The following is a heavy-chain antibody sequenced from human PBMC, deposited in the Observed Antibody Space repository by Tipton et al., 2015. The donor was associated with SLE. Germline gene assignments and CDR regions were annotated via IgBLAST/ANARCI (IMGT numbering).Heavy chain of an antibody. CDR3: ARDRHYRGNVWFDP. Sequence: TLSLTCTVSGGSISSSSYYWSWIRQPPGKGLEWIGFIYSSGSTNYNPSLKSRVTISVDMSKNQFSLKLTSVTAADAAVYYCARDRHYRGNVWFDPWGQGTLVTVSS. J-gene: IGHJ5*02. CDR1: GGSISSSSYY. D-gene: IGHD5-12*01. V-gene: IGHV4-61*01. CDR2: IYSSGST.